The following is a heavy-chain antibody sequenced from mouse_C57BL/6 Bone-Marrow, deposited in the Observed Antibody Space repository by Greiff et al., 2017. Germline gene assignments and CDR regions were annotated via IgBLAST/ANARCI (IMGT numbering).Heavy chain of an antibody. D-gene: IGHD4-1*01. J-gene: IGHJ3*01. V-gene: IGHV1-81*01. CDR2: IYPRSGNT. CDR1: GYTFTSYG. Sequence: VQLQQSGAELARPGASVTLSCKASGYTFTSYGISWVKQRTGQGLEWIGEIYPRSGNTYYNEKFKGKATLTADKSSSTAYMELRSLTSEDSAVYFCARSRNWAWFAYWGQGTLVTVSA. CDR3: ARSRNWAWFAY.